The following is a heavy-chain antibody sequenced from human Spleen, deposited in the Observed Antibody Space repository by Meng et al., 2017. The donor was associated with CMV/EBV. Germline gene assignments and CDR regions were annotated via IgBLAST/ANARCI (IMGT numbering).Heavy chain of an antibody. Sequence: GQLLRSGGGLVRPGGSLRPSCADSGFTFSDYWMHWVRQAPGEGPVWVSRIDTYGTVTSYAESVRGRFTISRDNSKKTLYLQMNDLRAGDSGVYYCVRDLVGNRDSWGHGTLVTVSS. CDR3: VRDLVGNRDS. J-gene: IGHJ5*01. D-gene: IGHD1-14*01. CDR2: IDTYGTVT. V-gene: IGHV3-74*03. CDR1: GFTFSDYW.